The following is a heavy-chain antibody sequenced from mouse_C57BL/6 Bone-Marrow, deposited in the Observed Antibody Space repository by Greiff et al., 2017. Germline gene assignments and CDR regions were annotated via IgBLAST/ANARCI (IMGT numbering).Heavy chain of an antibody. D-gene: IGHD1-1*01. CDR1: GFTFSSYT. Sequence: EVKLMESGGGLVKPGGSLKLSCAASGFTFSSYTMSWVRQTPEKRLQWVAAISGGGGNTYYPDSVKGRFIISRDNDKNILYLQMSSLRSEDTDLYDCSRQVTTVLATKYFDVWGTGTTVTVSS. V-gene: IGHV5-9*01. CDR2: ISGGGGNT. J-gene: IGHJ1*03. CDR3: SRQVTTVLATKYFDV.